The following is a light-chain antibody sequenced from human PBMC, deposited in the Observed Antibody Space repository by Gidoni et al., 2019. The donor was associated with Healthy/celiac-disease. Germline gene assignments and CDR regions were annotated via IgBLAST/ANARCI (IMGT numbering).Light chain of an antibody. CDR3: QQRSNWPT. CDR1: QSVSSY. J-gene: IGKJ2*01. CDR2: DAS. V-gene: IGKV3-11*01. Sequence: EIVLTQSPATLSLSPGERATLSCRASQSVSSYLAWYQQTPGQAPRLLIYDASNRATGIPARFSGSGSRTDFTLTISRLEPEDFAVYYCQQRSNWPTFGQGTKLEIK.